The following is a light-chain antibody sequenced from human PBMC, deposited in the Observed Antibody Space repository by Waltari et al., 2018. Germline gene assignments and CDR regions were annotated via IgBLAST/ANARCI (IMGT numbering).Light chain of an antibody. Sequence: QSALTQPASVSGSPGQSITISCTGTSSDVGGYNFVSWYQQHPGKVPKLIIYDVTNRPSGVSNRFSGSKSGNTASLTISGLQAEDEADYYCSSYTTSSTYGFGTGTKVTVL. CDR2: DVT. CDR1: SSDVGGYNF. CDR3: SSYTTSSTYG. V-gene: IGLV2-14*03. J-gene: IGLJ1*01.